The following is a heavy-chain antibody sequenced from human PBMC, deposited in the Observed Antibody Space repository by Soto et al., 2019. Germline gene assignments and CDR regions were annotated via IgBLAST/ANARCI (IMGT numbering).Heavy chain of an antibody. CDR2: IHAGNGNT. Sequence: ASVKVSCKASRYTFSDYAMHWVRQAPGQRLEWMGWIHAGNGNTKYSQKFQGRVTITRDTSATTVYLELTSLRSEDTAVYYCARGLLWFGDLSPLGYWGQGTLVTSP. CDR3: ARGLLWFGDLSPLGY. V-gene: IGHV1-3*01. D-gene: IGHD3-10*01. CDR1: RYTFSDYA. J-gene: IGHJ4*02.